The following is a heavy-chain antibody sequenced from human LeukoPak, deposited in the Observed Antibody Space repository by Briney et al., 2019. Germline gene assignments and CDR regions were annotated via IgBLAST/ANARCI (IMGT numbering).Heavy chain of an antibody. J-gene: IGHJ3*01. D-gene: IGHD1-26*01. CDR1: GGSISSTGYY. CDR2: IYYSGSA. CDR3: ARHGIVGTAGLVGFDV. V-gene: IGHV4-39*01. Sequence: SETPSLTCTVSGGSISSTGYYWDWFRQPPGKGLEWIGNIYYSGSAYYNPSLKSRVTISVDTSKNQFSLKLSSVTAADTAMYYCARHGIVGTAGLVGFDVWGQGTMVTVSS.